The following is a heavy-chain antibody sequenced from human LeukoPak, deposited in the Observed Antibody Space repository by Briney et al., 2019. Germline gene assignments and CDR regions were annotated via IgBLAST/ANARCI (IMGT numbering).Heavy chain of an antibody. Sequence: SETLSLTCAVYGGSFSGYYWSWIRQPPGKGLEWIGEINHSGSTNYNPSLKSRVTISVDTPKNQFSLKLSSVTAADTAVYYCARGGGRSDYWGQGTLVTVSS. CDR3: ARGGGRSDY. V-gene: IGHV4-34*01. D-gene: IGHD1-26*01. J-gene: IGHJ4*02. CDR1: GGSFSGYY. CDR2: INHSGST.